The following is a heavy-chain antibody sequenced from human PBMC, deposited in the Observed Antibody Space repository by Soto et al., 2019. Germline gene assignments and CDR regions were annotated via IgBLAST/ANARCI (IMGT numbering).Heavy chain of an antibody. D-gene: IGHD3-10*01. Sequence: GGSLRLSCAASGFTFSSYAMSWVRQTPGKGLEWVSAITGSGDSTYYADSVKGRFTISRDNSKNTMYLQMNSLRAEDTASYYCAKRPGRYGGAFDIWGQGTMVTVSS. CDR3: AKRPGRYGGAFDI. CDR2: ITGSGDST. CDR1: GFTFSSYA. V-gene: IGHV3-23*01. J-gene: IGHJ3*02.